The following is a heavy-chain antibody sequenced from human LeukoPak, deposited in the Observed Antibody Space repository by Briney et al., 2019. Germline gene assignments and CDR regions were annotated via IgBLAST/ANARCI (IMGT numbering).Heavy chain of an antibody. CDR3: AEGTTA. V-gene: IGHV3-7*01. CDR2: INQDGSEK. Sequence: PGGSLGLSCAAPGFTFTNHWMSWVRQAPGKGLEWVANINQDGSEKFYVDSVKGRFTISRDNAKNSLYLQMNSLRAEDTAVYYCAEGTTAWGQGTLVTVSS. J-gene: IGHJ5*02. D-gene: IGHD2/OR15-2a*01. CDR1: GFTFTNHW.